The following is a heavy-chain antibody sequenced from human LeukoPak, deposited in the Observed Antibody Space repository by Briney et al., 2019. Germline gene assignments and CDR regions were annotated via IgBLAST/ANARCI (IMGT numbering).Heavy chain of an antibody. Sequence: ASVKVSCKASGYTFTSYDINWVRQATGQGLEWMGWMNPNNGNTGYAQKFQGRVTMTRNTSISTAYMELSSLRSEDTAVYYCAIPGIAAAGNFDYWGQGTLVTVSS. V-gene: IGHV1-8*01. CDR1: GYTFTSYD. CDR3: AIPGIAAAGNFDY. CDR2: MNPNNGNT. J-gene: IGHJ4*02. D-gene: IGHD6-13*01.